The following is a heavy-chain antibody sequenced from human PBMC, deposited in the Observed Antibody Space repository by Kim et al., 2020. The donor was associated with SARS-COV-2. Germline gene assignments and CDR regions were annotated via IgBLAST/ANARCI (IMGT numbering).Heavy chain of an antibody. CDR3: ARAPNDFWSGYPYYFDY. V-gene: IGHV4-61*01. J-gene: IGHJ4*02. CDR1: GGSVSSGSYF. D-gene: IGHD3-3*01. CDR2: IYYSGNT. Sequence: SATLSLTCTVSGGSVSSGSYFWSWIRQPPGKGLEWIGYIYYSGNTNYNPSLKSRVTMSVDTSKNQFSLKLRSVTAADTAVYYCARAPNDFWSGYPYYFDYWGQGTLVTVSS.